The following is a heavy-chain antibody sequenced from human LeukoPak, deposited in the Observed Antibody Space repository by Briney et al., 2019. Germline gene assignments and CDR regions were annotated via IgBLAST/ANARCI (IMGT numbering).Heavy chain of an antibody. J-gene: IGHJ4*02. D-gene: IGHD6-19*01. CDR2: ISPDGSGK. CDR3: AREIGSSGWAGFFDY. CDR1: GFDFNTFP. V-gene: IGHV3-30*04. Sequence: GGSLRLSCAASGFDFNTFPMHWVRQAPGKGLGWVAVISPDGSGKSDADSVRGRFIVSRDNSKNTLYLQMNSLRSEDTAVYYCAREIGSSGWAGFFDYWGQGTLVTVSP.